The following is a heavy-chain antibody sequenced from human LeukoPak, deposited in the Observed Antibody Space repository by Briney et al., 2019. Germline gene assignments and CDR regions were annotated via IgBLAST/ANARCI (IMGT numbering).Heavy chain of an antibody. CDR3: ARDGIYGMDV. J-gene: IGHJ6*02. CDR2: IKQDGSEK. V-gene: IGHV3-7*03. D-gene: IGHD1-26*01. Sequence: GGSLRLSCAASGFTFSSYWMSWVRQALGKGLEWVANIKQDGSEKYYVDSVKGRFTISRDSAKNSLYLQMSSLRAEDTAVYYCARDGIYGMDVWGQGTTVTVSS. CDR1: GFTFSSYW.